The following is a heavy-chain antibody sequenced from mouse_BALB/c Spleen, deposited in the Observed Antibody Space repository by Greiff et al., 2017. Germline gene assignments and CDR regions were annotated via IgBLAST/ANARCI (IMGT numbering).Heavy chain of an antibody. J-gene: IGHJ4*01. CDR1: GFTFSSYT. CDR3: ARLVRSYVAMDY. CDR2: ISNGGGST. D-gene: IGHD2-14*01. Sequence: EVKLMESGGGLVQPGGSLKLSCAASGFTFSSYTMSWVRQTPEKRLEWVAYISNGGGSTYYPDTVKGRFTISRDNAKNTLYLQMSSLKSEDTAMYYCARLVRSYVAMDYWGQGTSVTVSS. V-gene: IGHV5-12-2*01.